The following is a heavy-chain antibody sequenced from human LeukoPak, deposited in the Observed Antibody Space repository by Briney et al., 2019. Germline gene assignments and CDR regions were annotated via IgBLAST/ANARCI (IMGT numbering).Heavy chain of an antibody. Sequence: GKSLRLSCAASGFTFSSYAMHWVRQAPGQGLEWVAVISYDGSNKYYADSVKGRFTISRDNSKNTLYLQMNSLRAEDTAVYYCASPSGGGYDWWGETFDYWGQGTLVTVSS. CDR2: ISYDGSNK. CDR3: ASPSGGGYDWWGETFDY. V-gene: IGHV3-30*04. J-gene: IGHJ4*02. CDR1: GFTFSSYA. D-gene: IGHD5-12*01.